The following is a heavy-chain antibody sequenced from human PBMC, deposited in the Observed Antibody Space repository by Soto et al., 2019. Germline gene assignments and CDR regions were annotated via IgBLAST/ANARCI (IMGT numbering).Heavy chain of an antibody. CDR1: GFTFSSYG. D-gene: IGHD6-19*01. CDR2: ISYDGSNK. V-gene: IGHV3-30*18. CDR3: AKGPSHSSGWYGYYFDY. J-gene: IGHJ4*02. Sequence: QVQLVESGGGVVQPGRSLRLSCAASGFTFSSYGMHWVRQAPGKGLEWVAVISYDGSNKYYADSVKGRFTISRDNSKNALYLQMSSLIAEDTAVYYCAKGPSHSSGWYGYYFDYWGQGTLVTVSS.